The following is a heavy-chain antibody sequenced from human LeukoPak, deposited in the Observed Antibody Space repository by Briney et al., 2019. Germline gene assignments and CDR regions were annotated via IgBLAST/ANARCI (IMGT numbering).Heavy chain of an antibody. CDR2: INHSGST. V-gene: IGHV4-34*01. CDR1: GGSFSGYY. Sequence: SETLSLTCAVYGGSFSGYYWSWIRQPPGKGLGWIGEINHSGSTNYNPSLKSRVTISVDTSKNQFSLKLSSVTAADTAVYYCARVGGYRRNNWFDPWGQGTLVTVSS. CDR3: ARVGGYRRNNWFDP. J-gene: IGHJ5*02. D-gene: IGHD5-12*01.